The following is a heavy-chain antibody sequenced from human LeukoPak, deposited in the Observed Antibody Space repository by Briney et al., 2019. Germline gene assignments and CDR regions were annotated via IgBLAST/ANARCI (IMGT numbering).Heavy chain of an antibody. CDR2: IYYSGST. CDR3: ARVYRVTTGTYYYYYMDV. Sequence: SETLSLTCTVSGGSISSYYWSWIRQPPGKGLEWIGYIYYSGSTNYNPSLKSRVTISVDTSKNQFSLKQSSVTAADTAVYYCARVYRVTTGTYYYYYMDVWGKGTTVTVSS. CDR1: GGSISSYY. V-gene: IGHV4-59*01. D-gene: IGHD4-17*01. J-gene: IGHJ6*03.